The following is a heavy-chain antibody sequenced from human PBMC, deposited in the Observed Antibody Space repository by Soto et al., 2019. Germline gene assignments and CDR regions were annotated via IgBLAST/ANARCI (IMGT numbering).Heavy chain of an antibody. J-gene: IGHJ6*02. Sequence: SETLSLTCAVSGGSISSSNWWSWVRQPPGKGLEWIGEIYHSGSTNYNPSLKSRVTISVDKSKNQFSLKLSSVTAADTAVYYCARASDGYPYYYYGMDVWGQGTTVTVSS. D-gene: IGHD5-18*01. CDR2: IYHSGST. CDR1: GGSISSSNW. CDR3: ARASDGYPYYYYGMDV. V-gene: IGHV4-4*02.